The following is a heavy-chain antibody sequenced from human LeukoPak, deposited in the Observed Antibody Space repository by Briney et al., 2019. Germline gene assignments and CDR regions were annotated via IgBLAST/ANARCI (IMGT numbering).Heavy chain of an antibody. CDR3: AKDGIPAANSYYYYYMDV. CDR1: GFTFSSYA. CDR2: ISGSGGST. D-gene: IGHD2-2*01. V-gene: IGHV3-23*01. J-gene: IGHJ6*03. Sequence: PGGSLRLSCAASGFTFSSYAMNWVRQAPGKGLEWVSVISGSGGSTYYADSVKGRFTISRDNSKNTLYLQMNSLRAEDTAVYYCAKDGIPAANSYYYYYMDVWGKGTTVTVSS.